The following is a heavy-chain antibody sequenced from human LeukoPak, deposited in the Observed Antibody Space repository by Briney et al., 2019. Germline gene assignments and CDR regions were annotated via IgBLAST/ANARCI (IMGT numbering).Heavy chain of an antibody. CDR1: GFSVILNY. D-gene: IGHD3-22*01. CDR3: ARETSYDSTGESDDFDI. V-gene: IGHV3-21*01. CDR2: ISSSSSYI. Sequence: GGSLTRSCAASGFSVILNYMNWVRQAPGKGLEWVSSISSSSSYIYYADSVKGRFTISRDNAKNSLYLQMNSLRAEDTAVYYCARETSYDSTGESDDFDIRGQGTVVIVSS. J-gene: IGHJ3*02.